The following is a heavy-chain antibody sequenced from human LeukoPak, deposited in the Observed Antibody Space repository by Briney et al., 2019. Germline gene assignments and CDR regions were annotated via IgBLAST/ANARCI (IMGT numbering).Heavy chain of an antibody. D-gene: IGHD6-19*01. CDR3: ARVAVAGTFEYYFDY. Sequence: ASVTVSCTASGYTFTGYYIQWVRQAPGQGLEWMGWVNTNSGGTKYAQKFQGRVTMTRDTSISTAYVELSRLRSDDTAIYYCARVAVAGTFEYYFDYWGQGSLVIVSS. CDR1: GYTFTGYY. V-gene: IGHV1-2*02. CDR2: VNTNSGGT. J-gene: IGHJ4*02.